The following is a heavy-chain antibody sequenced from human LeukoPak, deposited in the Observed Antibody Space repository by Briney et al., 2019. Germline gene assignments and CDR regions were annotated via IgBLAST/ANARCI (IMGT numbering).Heavy chain of an antibody. CDR3: AKSWGYSYGSSYGMDV. CDR2: GGSGGST. D-gene: IGHD5-18*01. J-gene: IGHJ6*02. CDR1: GFIFSSYA. Sequence: HPGGSLRLSCAASGFIFSSYAMSWVRQAPGKGLEWVSYGGSGGSTYYADSVKGRFTVSRDNSKTTLYLQMNSLRAEDTAVYYCAKSWGYSYGSSYGMDVWGQGTTVTVPS. V-gene: IGHV3-23*01.